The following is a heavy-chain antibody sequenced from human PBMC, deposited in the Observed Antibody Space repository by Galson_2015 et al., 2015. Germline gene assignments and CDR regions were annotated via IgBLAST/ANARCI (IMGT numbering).Heavy chain of an antibody. CDR3: ARDPRGGTDSFDY. CDR2: ISYDGSNK. J-gene: IGHJ4*02. CDR1: GFPFSSYA. Sequence: SLRLSCAAPGFPFSSYAMHWVRQAPGKGLEWVAVISYDGSNKYYADSVKGRFTISRDNSKNTLYLQMNSLRAEDTAIYYCARDPRGGTDSFDYWGQGTLVTVSS. D-gene: IGHD1-14*01. V-gene: IGHV3-30*01.